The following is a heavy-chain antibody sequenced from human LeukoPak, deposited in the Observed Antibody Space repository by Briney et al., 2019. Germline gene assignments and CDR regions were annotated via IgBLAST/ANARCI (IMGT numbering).Heavy chain of an antibody. J-gene: IGHJ5*02. CDR1: GGSISSGGYS. V-gene: IGHV4-30-4*07. CDR2: IYYSGST. D-gene: IGHD4-17*01. Sequence: PSQTLSLTCAVSGGSISSGGYSWSWIRQPPGKGLEWIGYIYYSGSTYYNPSLKSRVTISVDTSKNQFSLKLSSVTAADTAVYYCARIVKWDGDYVHPAGWFDPWGQGTLVTVSS. CDR3: ARIVKWDGDYVHPAGWFDP.